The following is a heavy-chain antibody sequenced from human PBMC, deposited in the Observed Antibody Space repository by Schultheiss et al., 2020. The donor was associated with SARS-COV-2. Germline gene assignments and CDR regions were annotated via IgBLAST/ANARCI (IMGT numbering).Heavy chain of an antibody. CDR1: GGSFSDFY. CDR2: INHRGST. D-gene: IGHD3-9*01. CDR3: ARLRHDILTVKVRGYFDY. J-gene: IGHJ4*02. Sequence: SETLSLTCAVYGGSFSDFYWSWIRQPPGKGLEWIGEINHRGSTNYSPSLTSRVIVSVDTSKKQFSLRLRSVTAADTAVYYCARLRHDILTVKVRGYFDYWGQGTLVTVSS. V-gene: IGHV4-34*01.